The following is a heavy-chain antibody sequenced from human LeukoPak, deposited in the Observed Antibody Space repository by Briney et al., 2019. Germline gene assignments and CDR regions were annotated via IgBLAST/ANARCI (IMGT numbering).Heavy chain of an antibody. J-gene: IGHJ4*02. Sequence: SAVNVSCKASGGTFSSYAISWVRQAPGQGLEWMGGIIPIFGTANYAQKFQGRVTITTDESTSTAYMELSSLRSEDTAVYYCAREGSSSSFNFDYWGQGTLVTVSS. CDR2: IIPIFGTA. CDR3: AREGSSSSFNFDY. V-gene: IGHV1-69*05. CDR1: GGTFSSYA. D-gene: IGHD6-6*01.